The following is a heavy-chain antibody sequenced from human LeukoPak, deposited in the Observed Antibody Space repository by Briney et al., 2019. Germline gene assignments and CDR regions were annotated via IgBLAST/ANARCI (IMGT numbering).Heavy chain of an antibody. Sequence: GGCLRLSCAASGFAFSSYWMHWVRQAPGKGLVWMSRISPDGSSTIYADSVKGRFTISRDNAKNMLYLQVNSLRAEDTAVYYCARVQDIAVTGLAYWGQGTLVTVSS. V-gene: IGHV3-74*01. D-gene: IGHD6-19*01. J-gene: IGHJ4*02. CDR2: ISPDGSST. CDR3: ARVQDIAVTGLAY. CDR1: GFAFSSYW.